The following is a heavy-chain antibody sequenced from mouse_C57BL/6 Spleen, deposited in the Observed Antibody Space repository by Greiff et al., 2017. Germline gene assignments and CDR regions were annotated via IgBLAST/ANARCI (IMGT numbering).Heavy chain of an antibody. CDR2: INPSNGGT. J-gene: IGHJ1*03. Sequence: QVQLQQPGTELVKPGASVKLSCKASGYTFTSYWMHWVKQRPGQGLEWIGNINPSNGGTNYNEKFKSKATLTVDKASSTAYMQLSSLTSEDSAVYYCARSVGAGWYFDVWGTGTTVTVSS. CDR3: ARSVGAGWYFDV. V-gene: IGHV1-53*01. CDR1: GYTFTSYW.